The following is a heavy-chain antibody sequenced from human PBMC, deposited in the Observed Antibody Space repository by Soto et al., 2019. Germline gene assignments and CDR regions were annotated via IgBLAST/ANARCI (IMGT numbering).Heavy chain of an antibody. CDR3: AKENGMDV. CDR1: GFTFSSYG. Sequence: PVGSLRLSCAASGFTFSSYGMHWVRQAPGKGLEWVAVISYDGSNKYYADSVKGRFTISRDNSKNTLYLQMNSLRAEDTAVYYCAKENGMDVWGQGTTVTVSS. J-gene: IGHJ6*02. V-gene: IGHV3-30*18. CDR2: ISYDGSNK.